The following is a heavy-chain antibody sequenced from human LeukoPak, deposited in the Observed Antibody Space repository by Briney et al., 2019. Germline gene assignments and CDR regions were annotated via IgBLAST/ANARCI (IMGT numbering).Heavy chain of an antibody. Sequence: SETLSLTCTVSGASISSNNYYWGWVRQPPGKGLEWIGNTYSSGNTYYNASLKSRVTIYIDTSKNQFSLNLSSVTAADTAIYYCAKDDRLLTNWFDPWGQGTLVTVSS. CDR2: TYSSGNT. J-gene: IGHJ5*02. V-gene: IGHV4-39*07. CDR3: AKDDRLLTNWFDP. CDR1: GASISSNNYY. D-gene: IGHD2-8*01.